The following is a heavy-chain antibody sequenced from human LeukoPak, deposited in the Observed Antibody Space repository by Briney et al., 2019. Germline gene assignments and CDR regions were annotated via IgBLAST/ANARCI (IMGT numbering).Heavy chain of an antibody. CDR3: ARYGLGYCTNGVCYALRLFGMDV. CDR1: GYTFTSYG. Sequence: ASVKVSYKASGYTFTSYGISWVRQAPGQGLEWMGWISAYNGNTNYAQKLQGRVTMTTDTSTSTAYMELRSLRSDDTAVYYCARYGLGYCTNGVCYALRLFGMDVWGQGTTVTASS. J-gene: IGHJ6*02. D-gene: IGHD2-8*01. V-gene: IGHV1-18*01. CDR2: ISAYNGNT.